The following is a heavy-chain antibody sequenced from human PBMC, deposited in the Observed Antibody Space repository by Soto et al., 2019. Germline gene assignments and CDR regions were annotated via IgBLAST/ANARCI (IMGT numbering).Heavy chain of an antibody. D-gene: IGHD6-6*01. V-gene: IGHV1-46*01. CDR2: INPSGGST. J-gene: IGHJ3*02. CDR3: ARDSSIAARPSAFDI. CDR1: GYTFTSYY. Sequence: ASVKVSCKASGYTFTSYYMHWVRQAPGQGLEWMGIINPSGGSTSYAQKFQGRVTMTRDTSTSTVYTELSSLRSEDTAVYYCARDSSIAARPSAFDIWGQGTMVTVSS.